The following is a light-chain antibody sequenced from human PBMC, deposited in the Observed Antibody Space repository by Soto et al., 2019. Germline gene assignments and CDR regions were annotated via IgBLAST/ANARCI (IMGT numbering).Light chain of an antibody. CDR2: DAS. V-gene: IGKV3-15*01. Sequence: IVLTQSPATLSVSPGERATLSCRASQSVSSNLAWYQHKPGQAPRLLIYDASTRATGIPARFSGSGSGTDFTLTISSLQSEDFALYYCQHYNNWPPRVTFGGGTKVEIK. J-gene: IGKJ4*01. CDR1: QSVSSN. CDR3: QHYNNWPPRVT.